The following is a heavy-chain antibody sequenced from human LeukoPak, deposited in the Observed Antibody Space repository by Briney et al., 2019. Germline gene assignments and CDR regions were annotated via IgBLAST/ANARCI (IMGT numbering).Heavy chain of an antibody. D-gene: IGHD4-17*01. V-gene: IGHV1-2*06. Sequence: GASVKVSCKASGYAFTGYYMYWVRQAPGQGLEWMGRINPNSGGANYAQKFQGRVTMTRDTSINTAYMELSRLRPDDTAVYYCATTMTYLDYWGQGTLVTVSS. CDR2: INPNSGGA. CDR3: ATTMTYLDY. J-gene: IGHJ4*02. CDR1: GYAFTGYY.